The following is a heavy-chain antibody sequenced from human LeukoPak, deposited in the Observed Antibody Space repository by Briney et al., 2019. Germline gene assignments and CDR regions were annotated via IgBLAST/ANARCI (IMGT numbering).Heavy chain of an antibody. J-gene: IGHJ4*02. V-gene: IGHV3-21*01. CDR2: ISSSSSDI. D-gene: IGHD2-15*01. CDR3: ARAKYCSGGSCYSWDF. CDR1: GFTFSSYT. Sequence: GGSLRLSCAASGFTFSSYTMIWVRRAPRKGLEWVSSISSSSSDIHYADVMKGRFAISRDNAKNSLYLQMNSLRAEDTSIYYCARAKYCSGGSCYSWDFWGQGTQVIVSS.